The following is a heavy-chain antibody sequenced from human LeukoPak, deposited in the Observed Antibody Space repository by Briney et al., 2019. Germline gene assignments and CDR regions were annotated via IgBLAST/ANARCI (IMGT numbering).Heavy chain of an antibody. J-gene: IGHJ4*02. Sequence: PSGTLSLTCAVSGGSISSSNWWSWVRQPPGKGLEWIGEIYHSGSTNYNPSLKSRVTISVDKSKNQFSLRVTSVTAADTAVYYCARSWGYDFWTGNLLDYWGQGTLVSVSS. V-gene: IGHV4-4*02. CDR3: ARSWGYDFWTGNLLDY. D-gene: IGHD3-3*01. CDR2: IYHSGST. CDR1: GGSISSSNW.